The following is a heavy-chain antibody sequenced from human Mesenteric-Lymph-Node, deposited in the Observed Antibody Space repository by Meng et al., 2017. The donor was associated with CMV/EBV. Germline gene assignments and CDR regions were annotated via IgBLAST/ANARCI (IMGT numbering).Heavy chain of an antibody. CDR3: ARGRGIVGSDY. Sequence: SETLSLTCAVYNGSFSGYYWSWIRQPPGKELEWIGEINHSGSTNYNPSLKSRVTISLDTSKNQFSLKLTSVTAADTAVYYCARGRGIVGSDYWGQGTLVTVS. D-gene: IGHD2-15*01. V-gene: IGHV4-34*01. J-gene: IGHJ4*02. CDR2: INHSGST. CDR1: NGSFSGYY.